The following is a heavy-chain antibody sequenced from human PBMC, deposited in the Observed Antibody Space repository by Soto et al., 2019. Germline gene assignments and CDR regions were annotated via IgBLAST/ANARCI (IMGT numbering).Heavy chain of an antibody. CDR2: ISGDSGNT. V-gene: IGHV1-3*01. CDR1: GYMLTKSA. Sequence: ASVNVSGKASGYMLTKSAMHWVRQAPGQRLEWIGWISGDSGNTKYSPKLQDRVTITRDTSARTAYMELSSLRSEDTALYYCARDGVASGNINFDYWGQGTLVTVSS. CDR3: ARDGVASGNINFDY. J-gene: IGHJ4*01.